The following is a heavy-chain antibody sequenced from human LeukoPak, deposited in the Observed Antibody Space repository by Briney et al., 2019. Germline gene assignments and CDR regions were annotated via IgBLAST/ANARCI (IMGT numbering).Heavy chain of an antibody. CDR1: GYTSTSYD. CDR3: ARRGRYCSSTSCHIKFNWFDP. Sequence: GASVKVSCKASGYTSTSYDINSGRQATGQGLEWMGWMNPNSGNTGYAQKFQGRVTMTRNTSISTANMELSSLRSEDTAVYYCARRGRYCSSTSCHIKFNWFDPWGQGTLVTVSS. CDR2: MNPNSGNT. J-gene: IGHJ5*02. D-gene: IGHD2-2*01. V-gene: IGHV1-8*01.